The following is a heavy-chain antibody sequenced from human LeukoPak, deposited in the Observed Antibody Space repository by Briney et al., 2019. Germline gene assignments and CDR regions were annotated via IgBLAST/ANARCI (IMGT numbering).Heavy chain of an antibody. CDR2: INPNSGGT. D-gene: IGHD3-10*01. CDR1: GYTFTGYY. V-gene: IGHV1-2*02. CDR3: ARTGITMVRGVIGWFDP. Sequence: ASVTVSCKASGYTFTGYYMHWVRQAPGQGLEWMGWINPNSGGTNYAQKFQGRVTMTRDTSISTAYMELSRLRSDDTAVYYCARTGITMVRGVIGWFDPWGQGTLVTVSS. J-gene: IGHJ5*02.